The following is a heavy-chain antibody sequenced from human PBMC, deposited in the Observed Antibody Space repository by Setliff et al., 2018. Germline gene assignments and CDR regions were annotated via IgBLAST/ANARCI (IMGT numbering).Heavy chain of an antibody. J-gene: IGHJ4*02. CDR1: GGSISSYY. D-gene: IGHD1-1*01. V-gene: IGHV4-59*12. CDR2: IYYSGST. CDR3: ARVRNTQNGFFDY. Sequence: PSETLSLTCTVSGGSISSYYWNWIRQPPGKGLEWIGYIYYSGSTNYNPSLKSRVTISVNTSKNQFSLRLTSVTAADTAIYYCARVRNTQNGFFDYWSQGTLVTVSS.